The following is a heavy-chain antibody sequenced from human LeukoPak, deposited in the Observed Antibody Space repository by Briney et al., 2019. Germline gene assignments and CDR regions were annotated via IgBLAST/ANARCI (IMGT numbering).Heavy chain of an antibody. D-gene: IGHD1-26*01. V-gene: IGHV3-21*01. J-gene: IGHJ4*02. CDR1: GFTFSTYF. CDR3: TRGRIVGASTSFDS. Sequence: GGSLRLSCAASGFTFSTYFMHWVRQAPGKGLEWVSSITSSSENIYYADSLKGRFTISRDDAKNSLYLQINSLRAEDTAVYYCTRGRIVGASTSFDSWGQGTLVTVSS. CDR2: ITSSSENI.